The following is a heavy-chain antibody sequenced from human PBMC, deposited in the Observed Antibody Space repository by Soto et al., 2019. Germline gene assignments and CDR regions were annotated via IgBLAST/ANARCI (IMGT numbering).Heavy chain of an antibody. V-gene: IGHV3-23*01. J-gene: IGHJ6*02. CDR3: AKGWKRGYSSSWYLYYYGMDV. Sequence: GGSLRLSCAASGFTFSSYAMSWVRQAPGKGLEWVSAISGSGGSTYYADSVKGRFTISRDNSKNTLYLQMNSLRAEDTAVYYCAKGWKRGYSSSWYLYYYGMDVWGQGTTVTVSS. D-gene: IGHD6-13*01. CDR2: ISGSGGST. CDR1: GFTFSSYA.